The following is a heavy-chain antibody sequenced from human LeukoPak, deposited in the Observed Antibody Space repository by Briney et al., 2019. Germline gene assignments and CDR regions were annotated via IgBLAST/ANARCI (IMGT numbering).Heavy chain of an antibody. J-gene: IGHJ4*02. CDR1: GFTFSSYD. D-gene: IGHD2-8*02. CDR3: ERETTGGVFDN. CDR2: IGTAGDP. V-gene: IGHV3-13*05. Sequence: GGSLRLSCAASGFTFSSYDMHWVRQATGKGLEWVSAIGTAGDPYYPGSVKGRFTISRENAKNSLYLQMNSMRAGDTAVYYCERETTGGVFDNWGKGPLATASS.